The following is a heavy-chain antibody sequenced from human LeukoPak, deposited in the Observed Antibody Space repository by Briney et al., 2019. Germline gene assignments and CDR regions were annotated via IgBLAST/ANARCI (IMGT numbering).Heavy chain of an antibody. D-gene: IGHD3-16*01. CDR3: ARDPTSSRAMAYFDY. CDR2: ISGDSGSTI. J-gene: IGHJ4*02. CDR1: GFNFGSYE. V-gene: IGHV3-48*03. Sequence: GGSLRLSCAASGFNFGSYEMSWFRQAPGKGLEWISYISGDSGSTIYYADSVKGRFTISRDNALYLQLNSLRAEDTAIYYCARDPTSSRAMAYFDYWGQGTLVAVSS.